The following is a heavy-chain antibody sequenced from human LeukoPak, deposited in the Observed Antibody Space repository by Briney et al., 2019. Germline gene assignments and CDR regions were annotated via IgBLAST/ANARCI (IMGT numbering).Heavy chain of an antibody. CDR3: ARGGYYYDSSGYSHLPDY. D-gene: IGHD3-22*01. CDR2: IIPIVGTT. V-gene: IGHV1-69*13. Sequence: SVTVSCKASGGTFSSYAFSWVRQAPGQGLEWMGGIIPIVGTTNYAQMFQGRVTITADESTSTAYMELSSLRSEDTAVYYCARGGYYYDSSGYSHLPDYWGQGTLVTVSA. CDR1: GGTFSSYA. J-gene: IGHJ4*02.